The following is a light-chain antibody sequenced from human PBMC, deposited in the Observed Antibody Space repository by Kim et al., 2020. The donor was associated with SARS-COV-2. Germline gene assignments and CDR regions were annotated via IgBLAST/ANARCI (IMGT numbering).Light chain of an antibody. CDR2: AAS. J-gene: IGKJ2*04. CDR1: QSISSY. Sequence: DIQMTQSPSSLSASVGDRVTITCRASQSISSYLNWYQQKPGKAPKLLIYAASSLQSGVPSRFSGSGSGTDFTLTISSLQPEDFATYYCQQSYSTPVCGFGQGTRLEI. V-gene: IGKV1-39*01. CDR3: QQSYSTPVCG.